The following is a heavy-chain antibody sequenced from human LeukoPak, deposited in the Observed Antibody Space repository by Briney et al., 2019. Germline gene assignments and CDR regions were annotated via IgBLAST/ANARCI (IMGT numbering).Heavy chain of an antibody. CDR2: ISGSGGST. Sequence: PGGSLRLSCAASGFTFSSYAMSWVRQAPGKELEWVSVISGSGGSTYYADSVKGRFTISRDNSKNTLYLQMNSLRPEDTAVYYCAKAPVTYYYYGMDVWGQGTTVTVPS. D-gene: IGHD4-17*01. CDR3: AKAPVTYYYYGMDV. CDR1: GFTFSSYA. J-gene: IGHJ6*02. V-gene: IGHV3-23*01.